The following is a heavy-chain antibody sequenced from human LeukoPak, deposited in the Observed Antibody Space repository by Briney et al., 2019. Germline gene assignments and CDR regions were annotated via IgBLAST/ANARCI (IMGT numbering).Heavy chain of an antibody. CDR2: IYSGGST. CDR3: ARDLRTGWSSGWWDY. V-gene: IGHV3-66*01. Sequence: PGGSLRLSCAASGFTVSSNYMSWVRQAPGKGLEWVSVIYSGGSTYYADSVKGRFTISRDNSKNTLYLQMNSLRAEDTAVYYCARDLRTGWSSGWWDYWGQGTLVTVSS. CDR1: GFTVSSNY. D-gene: IGHD6-19*01. J-gene: IGHJ4*02.